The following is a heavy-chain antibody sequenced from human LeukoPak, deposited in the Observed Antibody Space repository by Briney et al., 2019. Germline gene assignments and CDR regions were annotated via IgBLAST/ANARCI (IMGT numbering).Heavy chain of an antibody. CDR3: ARFLRSGYDSLYYYYGMDV. D-gene: IGHD5-12*01. CDR2: IYYSGST. V-gene: IGHV4-39*07. CDR1: GGSISSSSYY. Sequence: SETLSLTCTVSGGSISSSSYYWGWIRQPPGKGLEWIGSIYYSGSTYYNPSLKSRVTISVDTSKNQFSLKLSSVAAADTAVYYCARFLRSGYDSLYYYYGMDVWGQGTTVTVSS. J-gene: IGHJ6*02.